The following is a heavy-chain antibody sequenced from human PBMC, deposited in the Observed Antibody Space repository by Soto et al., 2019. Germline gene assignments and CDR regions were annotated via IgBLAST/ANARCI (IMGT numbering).Heavy chain of an antibody. CDR1: VGSMSSNY. CDR2: VYYGGT. V-gene: IGHV4-59*01. D-gene: IGHD4-4*01. J-gene: IGHJ4*02. Sequence: PSETLSLTCTFSVGSMSSNYWGWLRQSPAKGLEWIGFVYYGGTNCNPSFESRVTMSVDTPKKQFSLEWSDVTAADTAVYYCVSYRGAFYFDHWGQGTMVTVSS. CDR3: VSYRGAFYFDH.